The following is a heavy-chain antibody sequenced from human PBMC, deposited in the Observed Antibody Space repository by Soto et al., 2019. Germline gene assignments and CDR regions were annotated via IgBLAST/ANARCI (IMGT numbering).Heavy chain of an antibody. CDR3: VRDVSGVTYPWFFDL. CDR1: GYTFSIYG. CDR2: ISGYNGNT. Sequence: QVQLVQSGAEVMKPGASVKVSCKASGYTFSIYGISWARQAPGQGLEWMARISGYNGNTKYAQKLQGRVTVTTDTSTSRAFMELRSMRSDATAVYYWVRDVSGVTYPWFFDLWVRGTLVTVSS. V-gene: IGHV1-18*01. J-gene: IGHJ2*01. D-gene: IGHD2-21*02.